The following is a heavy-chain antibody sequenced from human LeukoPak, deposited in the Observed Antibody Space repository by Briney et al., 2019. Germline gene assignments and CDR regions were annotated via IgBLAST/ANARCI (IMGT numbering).Heavy chain of an antibody. Sequence: GESLKISYKGSGYSFTSYWIGWVRQMPGKGLEWMGIIYPGDSDTRYSPSFQGQVTISVDKSINTAYLQWSSLKASDTAMYYCASLRSSGYYSPFDYWGQGTLVTVSS. D-gene: IGHD3-22*01. J-gene: IGHJ4*02. CDR3: ASLRSSGYYSPFDY. CDR2: IYPGDSDT. CDR1: GYSFTSYW. V-gene: IGHV5-51*01.